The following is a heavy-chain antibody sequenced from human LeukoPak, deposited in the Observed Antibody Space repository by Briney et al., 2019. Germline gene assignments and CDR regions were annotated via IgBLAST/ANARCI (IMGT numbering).Heavy chain of an antibody. J-gene: IGHJ4*02. V-gene: IGHV4-38-2*01. Sequence: PSETLSLTCAVSGYSISSGYYWGWIRQPPGKGLERIGSIYHSGSTYYNPSLKSRVTISVDTSKNQFSLKLSSVTAADTAVYYCARQVLVQLIDYWGQGTLVTVSS. CDR3: ARQVLVQLIDY. D-gene: IGHD5-24*01. CDR2: IYHSGST. CDR1: GYSISSGYY.